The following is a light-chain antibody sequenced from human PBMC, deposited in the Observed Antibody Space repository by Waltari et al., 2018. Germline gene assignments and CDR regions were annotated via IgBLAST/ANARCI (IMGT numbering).Light chain of an antibody. CDR1: QSISSY. CDR3: QQSYSTPIT. Sequence: DIQMTQSPSSLSASVGDRVTITCRASQSISSYLNWDQQKPGKAPKLLIYAASRLQSGVPSRFSGSGSGTDFTLTISSLQPEDFATYYCQQSYSTPITCGQGTRLEIK. V-gene: IGKV1-39*01. J-gene: IGKJ5*01. CDR2: AAS.